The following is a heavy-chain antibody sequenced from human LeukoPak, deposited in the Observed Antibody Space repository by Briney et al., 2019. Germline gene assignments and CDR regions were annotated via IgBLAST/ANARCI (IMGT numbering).Heavy chain of an antibody. D-gene: IGHD6-6*01. J-gene: IGHJ4*02. CDR2: ITGSGSPI. CDR1: GFTFSTYE. CDR3: VTHSSSADY. V-gene: IGHV3-48*03. Sequence: GGSLRLSCAASGFTFSTYEMKWVRQAPGKGLEWVSYITGSGSPIYYADFVKGRFTISRDDAKNSLSLQMNSLRADDTAIYFCVTHSSSADYWGQGTLVTVSS.